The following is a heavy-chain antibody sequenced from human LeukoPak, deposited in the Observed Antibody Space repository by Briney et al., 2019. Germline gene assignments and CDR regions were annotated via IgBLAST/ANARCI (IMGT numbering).Heavy chain of an antibody. D-gene: IGHD3-9*01. Sequence: QKFQGRVTMTTDTSTSTAYMELRSLRSDDTAVYYCARGRNHYDILTGYDYWGQGTLVTVSS. CDR3: ARGRNHYDILTGYDY. V-gene: IGHV1-18*01. J-gene: IGHJ4*02.